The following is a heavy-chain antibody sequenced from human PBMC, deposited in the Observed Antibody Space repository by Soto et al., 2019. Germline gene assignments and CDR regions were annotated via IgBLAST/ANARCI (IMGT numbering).Heavy chain of an antibody. CDR3: ARDNWNYVSAFDI. CDR2: IWSDGSNK. D-gene: IGHD1-7*01. J-gene: IGHJ3*02. CDR1: RFTFSNYA. Sequence: PGGSVRLSCAAPRFTFSNYAMHWVRQAPGKGLEWVAVIWSDGSNKYYADSVKGRFTISRDNSKNTLYLQMSSLRAEDTAVYYCARDNWNYVSAFDIWGQGTMVTVSS. V-gene: IGHV3-33*01.